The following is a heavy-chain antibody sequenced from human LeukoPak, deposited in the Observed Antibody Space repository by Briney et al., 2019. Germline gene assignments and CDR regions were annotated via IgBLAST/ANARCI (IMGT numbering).Heavy chain of an antibody. D-gene: IGHD2-2*01. CDR2: IYYSGST. CDR3: AREYCTSSSCRFDY. CDR1: GGSISSYY. Sequence: PSETLSLTCTVSGGSISSYYWCWIRQPPGKGLEWIGYIYYSGSTNYNPSLKSRVTITVDTSKNQFSLKLSSVTAADTAVYYCAREYCTSSSCRFDYWGQGTLVTVSS. J-gene: IGHJ4*02. V-gene: IGHV4-59*01.